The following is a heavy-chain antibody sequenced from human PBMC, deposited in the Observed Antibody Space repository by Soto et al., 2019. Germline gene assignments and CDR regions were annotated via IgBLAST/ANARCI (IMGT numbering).Heavy chain of an antibody. CDR3: AGGRASSSVFDY. CDR2: IPPYFTT. CDR1: GFIVSNNY. J-gene: IGHJ4*02. D-gene: IGHD6-6*01. V-gene: IGHV3-53*01. Sequence: GGSLRLSCAGTGFIVSNNYMIWVRQAPVNGLEFVSAIPPYFTTYYSDSLKGRFTISLYYSKNTLYLQMRRLRADYTSVYHCAGGRASSSVFDYWGQGTMVTVSS.